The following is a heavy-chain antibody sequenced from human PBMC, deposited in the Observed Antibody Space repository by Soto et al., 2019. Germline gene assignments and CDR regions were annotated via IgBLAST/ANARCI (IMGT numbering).Heavy chain of an antibody. V-gene: IGHV3-11*06. CDR2: SSNSGSFT. Sequence: PGGFLGLSCAASGFTFSDHYMSWIRQAPGKGVEWIGYSSNSGSFTRYADSVKGRFSISRDNAKNSLYLQINSLRGDDTAIYYCVRSGDNYNLLDYWGQGTPVTVSS. CDR3: VRSGDNYNLLDY. CDR1: GFTFSDHY. D-gene: IGHD1-1*01. J-gene: IGHJ4*02.